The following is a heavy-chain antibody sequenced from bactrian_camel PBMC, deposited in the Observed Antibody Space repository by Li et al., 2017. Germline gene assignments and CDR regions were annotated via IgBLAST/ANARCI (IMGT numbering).Heavy chain of an antibody. Sequence: VQLVESGGDTVQPGGSLRLSCAVSGFTFSTNAMSWVRLAPGKGLEWVSTINPGGGTTTTYAESVKGRFTISQVNFENTAYLQMNSLNPEDTALYYCATDLPVRVGAGNQPAFGYWGQGTQVTVS. CDR2: INPGGGTTT. CDR1: GFTFSTNA. V-gene: IGHV3S40*01. D-gene: IGHD3*01. CDR3: ATDLPVRVGAGNQPAFGY. J-gene: IGHJ6*01.